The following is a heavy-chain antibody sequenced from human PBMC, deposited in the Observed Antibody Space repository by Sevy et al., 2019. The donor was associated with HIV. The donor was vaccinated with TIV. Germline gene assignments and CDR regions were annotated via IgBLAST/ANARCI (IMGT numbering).Heavy chain of an antibody. D-gene: IGHD3-22*01. J-gene: IGHJ4*02. Sequence: GGSLRLSCAASGFTFSMYSMNWVRQAPGKGLEWVGRIKSKTDGGTTDYAAPVKGRSTISRDDSKNTLYLQMNSLKTEDTAVYYCTTGAYYYDSGGYRGFDYWGQGTLVTVSS. CDR3: TTGAYYYDSGGYRGFDY. CDR1: GFTFSMYS. CDR2: IKSKTDGGTT. V-gene: IGHV3-15*01.